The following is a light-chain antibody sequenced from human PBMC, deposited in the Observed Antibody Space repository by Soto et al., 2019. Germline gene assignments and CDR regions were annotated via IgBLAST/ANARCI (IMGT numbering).Light chain of an antibody. V-gene: IGLV2-14*03. CDR1: SSDVGGYNY. Sequence: QSVLTQPASVSGSPGQSITISCTGTSSDVGGYNYVSWYQQHPGKAPKLMIHDVSNRPSGVSNRFSGSKSGNTASLTISGLQAEDEADYYCNSYTSSSTPVFGGGTKVTVL. CDR2: DVS. J-gene: IGLJ2*01. CDR3: NSYTSSSTPV.